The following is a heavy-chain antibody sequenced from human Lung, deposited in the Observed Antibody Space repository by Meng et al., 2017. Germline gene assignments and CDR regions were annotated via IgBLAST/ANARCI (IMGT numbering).Heavy chain of an antibody. V-gene: IGHV4-4*02. D-gene: IGHD1-20*01. Sequence: QVQLQESGPGLVKPSETLSLTCGVSGGSISSNNRWSWVRQPPGKGLEWIGEIYYGGHNNYNPSLESRVTISLDKSKNQFSLKLKSVTAADTAVYYCARGITGTVTVPFDHWGQGTLVTVSS. CDR1: GGSISSNNR. J-gene: IGHJ4*02. CDR2: IYYGGHN. CDR3: ARGITGTVTVPFDH.